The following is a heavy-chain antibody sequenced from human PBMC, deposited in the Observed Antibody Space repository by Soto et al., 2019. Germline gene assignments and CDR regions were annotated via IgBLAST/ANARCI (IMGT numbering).Heavy chain of an antibody. D-gene: IGHD3-22*01. V-gene: IGHV3-23*01. Sequence: GGSLRLSCEASGFTFSSYAMSWVRQAPGKGLEWVSAISGSGGSTYYADSVKGRFTISRDNSKNTLYLQMNSLRAEDTAVYYCAKEITMIVVAGSPEYFQHWGQGTLVTFSS. CDR2: ISGSGGST. CDR3: AKEITMIVVAGSPEYFQH. J-gene: IGHJ1*01. CDR1: GFTFSSYA.